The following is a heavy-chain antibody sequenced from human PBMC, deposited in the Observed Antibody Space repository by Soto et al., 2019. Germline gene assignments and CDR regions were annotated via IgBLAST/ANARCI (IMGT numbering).Heavy chain of an antibody. CDR1: GGSISSYY. J-gene: IGHJ4*02. CDR2: IYYSGST. Sequence: PSETLSLTCTVSGGSISSYYWSWIRQPPGKGLEWIGYIYYSGSTNYNPSLKSRVTISVDTSKNQFSLKLSSVTAADTAVYYYARIGGTVLRFLEWPFDYWGQGTLVTVSS. D-gene: IGHD3-3*01. CDR3: ARIGGTVLRFLEWPFDY. V-gene: IGHV4-59*01.